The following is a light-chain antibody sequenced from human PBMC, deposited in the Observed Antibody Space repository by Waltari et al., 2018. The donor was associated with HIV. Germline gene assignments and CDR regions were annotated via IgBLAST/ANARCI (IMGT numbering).Light chain of an antibody. V-gene: IGLV2-14*01. CDR1: SSDVGGYNY. CDR2: EVS. Sequence: QSALTQPASVSGSPGQSITISCTGTSSDVGGYNYVSWYQQHPGKAPKLMIYEVSNRPAGFSNRLSGSKSGNTASLTISGLQAEDEADYYCSSYTSSSSPYVFGTGTKVTVL. J-gene: IGLJ1*01. CDR3: SSYTSSSSPYV.